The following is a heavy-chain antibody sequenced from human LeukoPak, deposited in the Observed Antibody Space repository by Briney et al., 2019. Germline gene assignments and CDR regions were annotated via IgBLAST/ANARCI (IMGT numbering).Heavy chain of an antibody. Sequence: ASVKVSCKASGYTFIGYYIHWVRQAPGQGLEWMGRINPNSGGTNYAQKFQGRVTMTRDTSISTAYMELSRLRSDDTAVYYCARENGDSGYKIWGQGTMVTVSS. CDR1: GYTFIGYY. V-gene: IGHV1-2*06. J-gene: IGHJ3*02. CDR2: INPNSGGT. D-gene: IGHD5-12*01. CDR3: ARENGDSGYKI.